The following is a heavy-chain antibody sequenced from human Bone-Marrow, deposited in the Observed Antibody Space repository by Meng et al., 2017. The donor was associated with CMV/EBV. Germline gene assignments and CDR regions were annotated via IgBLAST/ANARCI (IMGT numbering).Heavy chain of an antibody. CDR2: INPNSGGT. Sequence: ASVKVSCKASGYTLTGYYIHWVRQAPGQGLEWMGWINPNSGGTHYAQKFQGRVTVTRDTSISTAYLELSRLRSDDTAVNYCARGRGSYDSDSWGQGTLVTVSS. J-gene: IGHJ4*02. CDR3: ARGRGSYDSDS. CDR1: GYTLTGYY. V-gene: IGHV1-2*02. D-gene: IGHD1-26*01.